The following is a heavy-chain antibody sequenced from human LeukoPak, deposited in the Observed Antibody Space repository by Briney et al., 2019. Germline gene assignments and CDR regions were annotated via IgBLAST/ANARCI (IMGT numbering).Heavy chain of an antibody. D-gene: IGHD4-17*01. CDR2: IYPADSTA. J-gene: IGHJ4*02. V-gene: IGHV5-51*01. CDR3: ARRDYGDYANFDY. CDR1: GYSFSTYW. Sequence: GESLKISCKTSGYSFSTYWIGWVRQMPGKGLEWMGIIYPADSTAHYSPSFQGQVTISVDKSISTAYLQWSSLKASDTAMYYCARRDYGDYANFDYWGQGTLVTVSS.